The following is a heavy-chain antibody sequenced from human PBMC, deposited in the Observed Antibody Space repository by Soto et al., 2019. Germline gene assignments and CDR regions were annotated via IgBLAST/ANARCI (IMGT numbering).Heavy chain of an antibody. V-gene: IGHV4-59*02. CDR3: ARRVSAYYDF. CDR2: LYSSGST. J-gene: IGHJ4*02. Sequence: QVQLQESGPGLVKPSETLSLTCTVSGASVSRYYVAWIRQSPGKGLEWIGFLYSSGSTNYNSSLKSRVTISVDTSKTQFSLRLSSVTAADTAVYYCARRVSAYYDFWVQGTRVTVSS. D-gene: IGHD2-8*01. CDR1: GASVSRYY.